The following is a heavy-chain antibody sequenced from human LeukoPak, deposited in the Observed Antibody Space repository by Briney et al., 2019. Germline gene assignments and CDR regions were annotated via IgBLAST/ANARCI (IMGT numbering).Heavy chain of an antibody. CDR3: ARLGYSSSHLDY. J-gene: IGHJ4*02. Sequence: SETLSLTCTVSGGSISSYYWSWIRQPPGKGLELIGYIYYSGSTNYNPSPKSRVTISVDTSKNQFSLKLSSVTAADTAVYYCARLGYSSSHLDYWGQGTLVTVSS. CDR2: IYYSGST. V-gene: IGHV4-59*08. CDR1: GGSISSYY. D-gene: IGHD6-13*01.